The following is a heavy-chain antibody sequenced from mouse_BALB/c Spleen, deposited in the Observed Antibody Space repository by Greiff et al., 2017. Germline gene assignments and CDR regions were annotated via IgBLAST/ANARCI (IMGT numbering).Heavy chain of an antibody. CDR1: GFTFSSYW. J-gene: IGHJ4*01. CDR3: ARGYGVYALAY. V-gene: IGHV1-9*01. D-gene: IGHD2-14*01. Sequence: VKLMESGAELMKPGASVKISCKATGFTFSSYWIEWVKQMPGHGLEWIGEILPGSGSTNNKDKIKGKATFTADTSSNTAYMLLSSLTSEDSAVYYWARGYGVYALAYWGQGTSVTVSA. CDR2: ILPGSGST.